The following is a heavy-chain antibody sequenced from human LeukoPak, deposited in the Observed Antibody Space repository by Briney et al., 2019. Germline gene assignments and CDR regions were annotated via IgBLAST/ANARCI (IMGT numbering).Heavy chain of an antibody. D-gene: IGHD7-27*01. V-gene: IGHV4-61*01. J-gene: IGHJ4*02. CDR2: IYFTGST. Sequence: SETLSLTCTVSSGSVSSGSYYWTWIRQPPGRGLEWLGYIYFTGSTNYNPSLKGRVTISVDTSKNQFSLKLSSVTAADTAVYYCARDRGNWGLDYWGQGTLVTVSS. CDR3: ARDRGNWGLDY. CDR1: SGSVSSGSYY.